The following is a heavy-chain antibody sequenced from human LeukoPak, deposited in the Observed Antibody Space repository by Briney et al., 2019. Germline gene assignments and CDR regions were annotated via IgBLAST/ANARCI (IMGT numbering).Heavy chain of an antibody. CDR2: IYYSGST. Sequence: SETLSLTCTVSGGSISSYYWSWIRQPPGKGLEWIGYIYYSGSTNYNPSLKSRVTISVGTSKNQFSLKLSSVTAADTAVYYCARVFSYYYYGMDVWGQGTTVTVS. CDR1: GGSISSYY. V-gene: IGHV4-59*01. CDR3: ARVFSYYYYGMDV. J-gene: IGHJ6*02.